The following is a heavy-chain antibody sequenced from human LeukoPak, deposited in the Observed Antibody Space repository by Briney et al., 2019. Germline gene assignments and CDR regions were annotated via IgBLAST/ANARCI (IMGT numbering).Heavy chain of an antibody. D-gene: IGHD3-10*01. CDR1: GFTFSSYG. V-gene: IGHV3-30*03. CDR3: ARAYGSGSLYFDY. CDR2: ISNDGSNK. J-gene: IGHJ4*02. Sequence: GGSLGLSCAASGFTFSSYGMHWVRQAPGKGLEWVAVISNDGSNKYYADSVKGRFTISRDNSKNTLYLQMNSLRAEDTAVYYCARAYGSGSLYFDYWGQGTLVTVSS.